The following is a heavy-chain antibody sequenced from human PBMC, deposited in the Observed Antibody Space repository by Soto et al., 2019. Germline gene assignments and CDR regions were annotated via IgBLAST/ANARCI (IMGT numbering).Heavy chain of an antibody. V-gene: IGHV6-1*01. CDR2: TYYRSRWYH. J-gene: IGHJ4*02. CDR1: VDSVSSNSAA. Sequence: LSQTLSLTCVISVDSVSSNSAAWNWIRQSPSRGLEWLGRTYYRSRWYHDYAISLKSRITINADTTKNQLSLQLNSVTPEDTAVYYCAKEGGSSWSNWGQGTLVTVSS. CDR3: AKEGGSSWSN. D-gene: IGHD6-13*01.